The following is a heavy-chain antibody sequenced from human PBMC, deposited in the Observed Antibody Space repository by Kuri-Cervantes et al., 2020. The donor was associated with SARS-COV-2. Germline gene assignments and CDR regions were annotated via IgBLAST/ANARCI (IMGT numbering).Heavy chain of an antibody. CDR1: GGSISSSSYY. CDR2: IYYSGST. J-gene: IGHJ4*02. Sequence: SETLSLTCTVSGGSISSSSYYWGWIRQPPGKGLEWIGSIYYSGSTYYNPSLKSRVTISVDTSKNQFSLKLSSVTAADTAVYYCAKVSVYSSSWEAGGYDYWGQGTLVTVSS. V-gene: IGHV4-39*01. D-gene: IGHD6-13*01. CDR3: AKVSVYSSSWEAGGYDY.